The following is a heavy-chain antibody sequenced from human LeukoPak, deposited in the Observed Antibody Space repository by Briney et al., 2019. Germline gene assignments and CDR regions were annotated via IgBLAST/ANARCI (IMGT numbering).Heavy chain of an antibody. Sequence: PGGSLRLSCAASGFTFSSYAMHWVRQAPGKGLEWVAVISYDGSNKYYADSVKGRFTISRDNSKNTLYLQMNSLRAEDTAVYYCASWVGAKYYYDSSGYYYATETDAFDIWGQGTMVTVSS. D-gene: IGHD3-22*01. J-gene: IGHJ3*02. CDR2: ISYDGSNK. V-gene: IGHV3-30-3*01. CDR1: GFTFSSYA. CDR3: ASWVGAKYYYDSSGYYYATETDAFDI.